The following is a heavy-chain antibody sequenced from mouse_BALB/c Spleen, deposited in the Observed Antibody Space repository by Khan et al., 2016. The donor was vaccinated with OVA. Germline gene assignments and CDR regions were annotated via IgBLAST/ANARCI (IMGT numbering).Heavy chain of an antibody. CDR3: ARTGTGWYFDV. Sequence: EVQLQESGPGLVKPSQSLSLTCSVTGYSITSGYYWNWIRQFPGNKLEWMGFISYDGTNNYNPSLKNRISITRDPSKNQFFLKLYSVTTEDTATYYCARTGTGWYFDVWGAGTTVTVSS. CDR1: GYSITSGYY. CDR2: ISYDGTN. D-gene: IGHD4-1*01. V-gene: IGHV3-6*02. J-gene: IGHJ1*01.